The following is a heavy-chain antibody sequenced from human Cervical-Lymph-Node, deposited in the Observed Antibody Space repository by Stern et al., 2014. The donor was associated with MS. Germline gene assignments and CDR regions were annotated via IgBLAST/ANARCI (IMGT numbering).Heavy chain of an antibody. CDR2: INTSDSYI. V-gene: IGHV5-10-1*03. CDR3: ARTSYGSGSRSNWFDP. J-gene: IGHJ5*02. CDR1: GYTFTSYW. D-gene: IGHD3-10*01. Sequence: EVQLVQSGAEVKKPGESLRISCKGSGYTFTSYWISWVRQVPGKGLEWLGRINTSDSYINYNPSFQGHVTMSADKSISTAYLQWSSLKASDTAIYYCARTSYGSGSRSNWFDPWGQGSLITVSS.